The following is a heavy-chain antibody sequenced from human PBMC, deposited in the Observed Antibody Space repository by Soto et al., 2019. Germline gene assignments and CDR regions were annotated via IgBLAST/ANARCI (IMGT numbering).Heavy chain of an antibody. D-gene: IGHD5-18*01. CDR2: IYYRGNA. V-gene: IGHV4-39*07. CDR3: AKRGYSYGFDY. CDR1: DDSINSDKYY. Sequence: SETLSLTCSVSDDSINSDKYYWGWIRQPPGKGLEWIGSIYYRGNAYYNPSLQTRVTISLDKSRSQFSLKLSSVTAADTAVYYCAKRGYSYGFDYWGQGTLVTVSS. J-gene: IGHJ4*02.